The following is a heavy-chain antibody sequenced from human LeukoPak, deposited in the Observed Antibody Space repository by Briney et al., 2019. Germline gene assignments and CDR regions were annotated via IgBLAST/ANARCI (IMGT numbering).Heavy chain of an antibody. D-gene: IGHD3-22*01. V-gene: IGHV3-11*01. CDR2: ISSSGSTI. CDR3: ARSPLTYYYDSSGYPRY. J-gene: IGHJ4*02. Sequence: GGSLRLSCAASGFPFSDYYMSWIRQAPGKGLEWVSYISSSGSTIYYADSVKGRFTISRDNAKNSLYLQMNSLRAEDTAVYYCARSPLTYYYDSSGYPRYWGQGTLVTVSS. CDR1: GFPFSDYY.